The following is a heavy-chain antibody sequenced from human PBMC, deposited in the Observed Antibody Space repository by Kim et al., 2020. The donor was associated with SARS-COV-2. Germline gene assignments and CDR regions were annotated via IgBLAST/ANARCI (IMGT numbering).Heavy chain of an antibody. J-gene: IGHJ4*02. CDR3: AKDKGSFKGVTPIVKYYFDY. Sequence: GGSLRLSCAASGFTFSSYAMSWVRQAPGKGLEWVSAISGSGGSTYYADSVKGRFTISRDNSKNTLYLQMNSLRAEDTAVYYCAKDKGSFKGVTPIVKYYFDYWGQGTLVTVSS. CDR1: GFTFSSYA. CDR2: ISGSGGST. V-gene: IGHV3-23*01. D-gene: IGHD1-26*01.